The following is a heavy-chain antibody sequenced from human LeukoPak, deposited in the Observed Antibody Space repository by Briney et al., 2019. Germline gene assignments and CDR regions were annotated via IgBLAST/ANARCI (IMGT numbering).Heavy chain of an antibody. CDR3: ARAMMVVANLWGVFDY. V-gene: IGHV3-23*01. Sequence: GGSLRHSCAASGFSFSSYAMSWVRQAPGKGLEWVSGISGSGGSTYSADSVKGRFTISRDNSKNTLFLQMNSLRGEDTAVYYCARAMMVVANLWGVFDYWGQGTLVTVSS. J-gene: IGHJ4*02. CDR1: GFSFSSYA. D-gene: IGHD3-22*01. CDR2: ISGSGGST.